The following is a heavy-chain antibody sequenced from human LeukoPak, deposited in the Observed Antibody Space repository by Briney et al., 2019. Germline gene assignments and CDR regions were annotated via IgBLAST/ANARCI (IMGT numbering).Heavy chain of an antibody. J-gene: IGHJ5*02. D-gene: IGHD5-24*01. CDR1: GGSISSGSYY. Sequence: PSGTLSLTCTVSGGSISSGSYYWSWIRQPAGKRLEWIGRIYTSGSTNYNPSLKSRVTISVDTSKNQFSLKLSSVTAADTAVYYCARDGMATIDTWGQGTLVTVSS. CDR3: ARDGMATIDT. CDR2: IYTSGST. V-gene: IGHV4-61*02.